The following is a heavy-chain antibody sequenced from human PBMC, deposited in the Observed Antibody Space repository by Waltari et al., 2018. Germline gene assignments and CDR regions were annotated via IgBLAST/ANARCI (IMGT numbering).Heavy chain of an antibody. D-gene: IGHD6-6*01. CDR1: GFTFSSYG. V-gene: IGHV3-33*06. CDR2: IWYDGSNK. J-gene: IGHJ4*02. CDR3: AKDSSSSFFDY. Sequence: QVQLVESGGGVVQPGRSLRLSCAASGFTFSSYGMHWVRQAPGKGLEWVAVIWYDGSNKYYADSVKGRFTISRDNSKNTLYLQMNSLRAEDTAVYYCAKDSSSSFFDYRGQGTLVTVSS.